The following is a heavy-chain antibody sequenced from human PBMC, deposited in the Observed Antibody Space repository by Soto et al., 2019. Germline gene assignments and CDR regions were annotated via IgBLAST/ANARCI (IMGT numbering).Heavy chain of an antibody. V-gene: IGHV3-23*01. D-gene: IGHD2-21*02. J-gene: IGHJ5*02. Sequence: PGGSLRLSCAASGFTFSSYAMSWVRQAPGKGLEWVSAISGSGGSTYYADSVKGRFTISRDNSKNTLYLQMNSLRAEDTAVYYCVKHEVTATGRDWYDPWSQRTLVTVSS. CDR2: ISGSGGST. CDR1: GFTFSSYA. CDR3: VKHEVTATGRDWYDP.